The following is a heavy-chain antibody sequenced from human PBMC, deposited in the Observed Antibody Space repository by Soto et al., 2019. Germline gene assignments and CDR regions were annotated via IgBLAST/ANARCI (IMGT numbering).Heavy chain of an antibody. V-gene: IGHV3-23*01. J-gene: IGHJ4*02. D-gene: IGHD4-17*01. CDR3: AKGRGGADKPPDYGDSPLGVKLGY. CDR2: ISGSGGST. Sequence: GGSLRLSCAASGFTFSSYAMSWVRQAPGKGLEWVSAISGSGGSTYYADSVKGRFTISRDNSKNTLYLQMNSLRAEDTAVYYCAKGRGGADKPPDYGDSPLGVKLGYWGQGTLVTVSS. CDR1: GFTFSSYA.